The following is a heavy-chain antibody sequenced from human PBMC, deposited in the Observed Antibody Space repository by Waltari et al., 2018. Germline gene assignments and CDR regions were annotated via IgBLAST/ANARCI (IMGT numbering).Heavy chain of an antibody. CDR3: ARGPRFGHYDFWSGYYNY. Sequence: QVQLQQRGAGRLKPSETLSLTCAVYGGPFSGYYWMRIRQPPGKGLEWIGEINHSGSTNYNPSLKSRVTISVDTSKNQFSLKLSSVTAADTAVYYCARGPRFGHYDFWSGYYNYWGQGTLVTVSS. CDR1: GGPFSGYY. CDR2: INHSGST. D-gene: IGHD3-3*01. J-gene: IGHJ4*02. V-gene: IGHV4-34*01.